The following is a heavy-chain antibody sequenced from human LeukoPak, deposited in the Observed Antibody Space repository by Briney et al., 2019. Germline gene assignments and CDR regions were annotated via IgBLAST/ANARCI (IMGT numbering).Heavy chain of an antibody. CDR2: ISAYNGHT. J-gene: IGHJ4*02. CDR3: ARDIYDSSGYQYYFDY. V-gene: IGHV1-18*01. D-gene: IGHD3-22*01. CDR1: GYTFSSYG. Sequence: ASEEVSCKASGYTFSSYGISWVRQAPGQGLEWMGWISAYNGHTNYAQKVQGRVTMSTDTSTSTAYMELRSLRSDDTAVYYCARDIYDSSGYQYYFDYWGQGTLVTVSS.